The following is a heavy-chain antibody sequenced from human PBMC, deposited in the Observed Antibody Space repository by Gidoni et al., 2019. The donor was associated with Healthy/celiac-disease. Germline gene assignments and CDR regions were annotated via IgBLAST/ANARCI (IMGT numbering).Heavy chain of an antibody. Sequence: QVQLQESGPGLVKPSETLSLTCPVSGGSISSYYWSWIRQPAGKGLAWIGRIYTSGSTNYTPSLKSRVTMSVDTSKNQFSLKLSSVTAADTAVYYCARVGRYFDWFDYWGQGTLVTVSS. CDR3: ARVGRYFDWFDY. J-gene: IGHJ4*02. CDR2: IYTSGST. V-gene: IGHV4-4*07. CDR1: GGSISSYY. D-gene: IGHD3-9*01.